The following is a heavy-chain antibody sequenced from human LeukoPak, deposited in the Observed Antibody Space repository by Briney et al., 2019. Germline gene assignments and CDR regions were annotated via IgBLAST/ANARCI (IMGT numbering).Heavy chain of an antibody. CDR1: GYTFTSYG. J-gene: IGHJ4*02. V-gene: IGHV1-18*01. CDR2: ISTYNGNT. CDR3: ARDKYCSGGSCYPRIDY. Sequence: ASVKVSCKASGYTFTSYGISWVRQAPGQGLEWMGWISTYNGNTKYAQKLQGRVTMTTDTSTSTAYMELRSLRSDDTAVYYCARDKYCSGGSCYPRIDYWGQGTLVTVSP. D-gene: IGHD2-15*01.